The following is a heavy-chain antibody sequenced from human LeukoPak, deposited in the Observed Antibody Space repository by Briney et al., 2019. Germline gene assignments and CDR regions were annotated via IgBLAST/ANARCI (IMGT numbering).Heavy chain of an antibody. V-gene: IGHV1-46*01. CDR2: INPSGGST. J-gene: IGHJ6*03. CDR3: ARDDASYYDFWSGRETNSYYYMDV. CDR1: GYTFTSYY. Sequence: ASVKVSCKASGYTFTSYYMHWVRQAPGQGLEWMGIINPSGGSTSYAQKFQGRVTMTRDMSTSTVYMELSSLRSEATAVYYCARDDASYYDFWSGRETNSYYYMDVWGKGPTVTVSS. D-gene: IGHD3-3*01.